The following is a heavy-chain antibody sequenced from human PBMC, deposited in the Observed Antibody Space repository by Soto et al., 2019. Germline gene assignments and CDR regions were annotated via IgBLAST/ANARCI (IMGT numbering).Heavy chain of an antibody. CDR3: ARDHFTYYYGSGSYSFEY. D-gene: IGHD3-10*01. V-gene: IGHV3-74*01. J-gene: IGHJ4*02. Sequence: GGSLRLSCAASGFTFSSYWMHWVRQAPGKGLVWVSRINSDGSSTSYADSVKGRFTISRDNAKNTLYLQMNSLRAEDTAVYYCARDHFTYYYGSGSYSFEYWGQGTLVTVSS. CDR1: GFTFSSYW. CDR2: INSDGSST.